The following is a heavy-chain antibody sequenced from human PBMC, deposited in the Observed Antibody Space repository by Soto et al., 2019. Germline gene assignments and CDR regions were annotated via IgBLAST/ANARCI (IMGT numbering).Heavy chain of an antibody. J-gene: IGHJ4*02. CDR3: TTDFGGYDWALDY. D-gene: IGHD5-12*01. CDR1: GFTFSNAW. Sequence: GGSLRLSCAASGFTFSNAWMNWVRQAPGKGLEWVGRIKSKTDGGTTDYAAPVKGRFTISRDDSKNTLYLQMNSLKTEDTAVYYCTTDFGGYDWALDYWGQGTLVTVSS. V-gene: IGHV3-15*07. CDR2: IKSKTDGGTT.